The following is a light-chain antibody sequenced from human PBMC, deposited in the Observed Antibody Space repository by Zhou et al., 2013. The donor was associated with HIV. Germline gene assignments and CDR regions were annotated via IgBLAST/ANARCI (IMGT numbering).Light chain of an antibody. CDR3: QQYNTYSPFT. J-gene: IGKJ2*01. CDR1: QSISSW. Sequence: DIQMTQSPSXLSASXGDRVTITCRASQSISSWLAWYQQKPGKAPKVLIYKASSLESGVPSRFSGSGSGTEFTLTISSLQPDDFATYYCQQYNTYSPFTFGQGTKVEIK. CDR2: KAS. V-gene: IGKV1-5*03.